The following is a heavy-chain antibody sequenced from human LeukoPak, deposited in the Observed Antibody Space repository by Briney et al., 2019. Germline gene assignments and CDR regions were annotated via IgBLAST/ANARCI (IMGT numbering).Heavy chain of an antibody. D-gene: IGHD3-16*01. J-gene: IGHJ4*02. CDR2: IKEDGSGE. CDR1: GFTFSSNW. V-gene: IGHV3-7*01. Sequence: GGSLRLSCAASGFTFSSNWMTWVRQAPGEGLEWVANIKEDGSGEYYVDSVKGRFTISRDNAKNSLYLQMNSLRAEDTAVYYCARDGPTAYFDYWGQGTLVTVSS. CDR3: ARDGPTAYFDY.